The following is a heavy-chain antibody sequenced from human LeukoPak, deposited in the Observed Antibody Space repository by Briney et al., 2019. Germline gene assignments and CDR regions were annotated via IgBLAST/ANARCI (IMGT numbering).Heavy chain of an antibody. CDR1: GYTFTSYY. CDR2: INPSGGST. J-gene: IGHJ4*02. Sequence: ASVKVSCKASGYTFTSYYMHWVRQAPGQGLEWMGIINPSGGSTSYAQKFQGRATMTRDTSIRTAYMELSGLRSDDTAVYYCACVVGATSEKSNWGQGTLVTVSS. CDR3: ACVVGATSEKSN. V-gene: IGHV1-46*01. D-gene: IGHD1-26*01.